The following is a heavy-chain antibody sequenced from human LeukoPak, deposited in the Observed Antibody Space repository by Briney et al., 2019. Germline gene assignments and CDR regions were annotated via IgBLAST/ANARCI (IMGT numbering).Heavy chain of an antibody. D-gene: IGHD2-21*02. CDR2: ISGSGGST. Sequence: GGSLRLSCAASGFTFSSYAMSRVRQAPGKGLEWVSAISGSGGSTYYADSVKGRFTISRDNSKNTLYLQMNSLRAEDTAVYYCAKGRGYIVVVTGDYFDYWGQGTLVTVSS. CDR1: GFTFSSYA. CDR3: AKGRGYIVVVTGDYFDY. V-gene: IGHV3-23*01. J-gene: IGHJ4*02.